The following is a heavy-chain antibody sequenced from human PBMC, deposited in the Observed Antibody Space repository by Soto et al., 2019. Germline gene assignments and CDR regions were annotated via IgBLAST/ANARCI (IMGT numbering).Heavy chain of an antibody. J-gene: IGHJ4*02. V-gene: IGHV1-2*04. CDR2: INPNSGGT. D-gene: IGHD4-17*01. CDR1: GYTFTGYY. CDR3: ARDRDYEWLHIDY. Sequence: QVQLVQSGAEVKKPGASVKVSCKASGYTFTGYYMHWVRQAPGQGLEWMGWINPNSGGTNYAQKFQGWVTMTRDTSSSTAYMELSRLRSDDTAVYYCARDRDYEWLHIDYWGQGTLVTVSS.